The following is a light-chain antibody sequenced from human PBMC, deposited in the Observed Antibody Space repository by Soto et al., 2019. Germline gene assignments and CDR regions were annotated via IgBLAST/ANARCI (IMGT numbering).Light chain of an antibody. CDR2: GAS. CDR1: QTITTSQ. Sequence: DIVLTQSPGTLSLSPGERATLFCRASQTITTSQLAWYQQKPGQAPRVRIFGASNRATGISDRYSGSRSGTDFTLTISRLEPEDFAVYYCQQYNNWPPYTFGQETKLEIK. V-gene: IGKV3-20*01. CDR3: QQYNNWPPYT. J-gene: IGKJ2*01.